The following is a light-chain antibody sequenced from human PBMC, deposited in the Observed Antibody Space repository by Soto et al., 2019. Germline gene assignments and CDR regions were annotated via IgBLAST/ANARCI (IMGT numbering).Light chain of an antibody. J-gene: IGKJ2*01. Sequence: ESMLTQSPGTLSLSPGERATLSCRASQSVSTRYLAWYQQKPGQAPRLLIYGASIRATGIPDRFSGSGSGTDFTVTISGLGPDDFAVYYCHQFGSSPPAFTFGQGTKLEI. V-gene: IGKV3-20*01. CDR3: HQFGSSPPAFT. CDR2: GAS. CDR1: QSVSTRY.